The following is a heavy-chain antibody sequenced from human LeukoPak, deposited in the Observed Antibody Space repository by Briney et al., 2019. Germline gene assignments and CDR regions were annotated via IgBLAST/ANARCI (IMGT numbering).Heavy chain of an antibody. Sequence: SETQSLTCAVYGGSFSGYYWSWIRQPPGKGLEWIGEVSHSGSTNYNPSLKSRVTISLDTSKNQFSLKVKSVTAADTAVYYCARVRRFGAGQDYWGQGTLVTFSS. V-gene: IGHV4-34*01. J-gene: IGHJ4*02. CDR2: VSHSGST. D-gene: IGHD3-16*01. CDR3: ARVRRFGAGQDY. CDR1: GGSFSGYY.